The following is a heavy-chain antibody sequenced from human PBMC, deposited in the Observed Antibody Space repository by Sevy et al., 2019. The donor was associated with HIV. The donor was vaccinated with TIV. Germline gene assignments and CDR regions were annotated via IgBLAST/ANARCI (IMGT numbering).Heavy chain of an antibody. D-gene: IGHD2-21*02. CDR1: GFTFSNYD. CDR3: ARLVSCGGDCYYLDS. V-gene: IGHV3-30*04. CDR2: ISQDERYK. J-gene: IGHJ4*02. Sequence: GGSLRLSCAASGFTFSNYDMHWVRQAPGKGLDWVAVISQDERYKNYAESGKVRFTISGDNFKNTLFLQMDSLRPEDTAVYFCARLVSCGGDCYYLDSWGQGALVTVSS.